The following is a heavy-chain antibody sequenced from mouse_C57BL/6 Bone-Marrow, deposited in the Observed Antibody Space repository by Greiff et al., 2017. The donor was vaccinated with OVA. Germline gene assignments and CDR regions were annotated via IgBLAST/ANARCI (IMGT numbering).Heavy chain of an antibody. CDR1: GYTFTDYE. Sequence: VQLQQSGAELVRPGASVTLSCKASGYTFTDYEMHWVKQTPVHGLEWIGAIDPETGGTAYNQKFKGKAILTADKSSSTAYMELRSLTSEDSAVYYCTRDSWYYYGTYWYFDVWGTGTTVTVSS. V-gene: IGHV1-15*01. D-gene: IGHD1-1*01. J-gene: IGHJ1*03. CDR3: TRDSWYYYGTYWYFDV. CDR2: IDPETGGT.